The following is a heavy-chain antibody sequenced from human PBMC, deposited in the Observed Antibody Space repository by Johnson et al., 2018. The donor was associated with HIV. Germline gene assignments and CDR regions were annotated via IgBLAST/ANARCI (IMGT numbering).Heavy chain of an antibody. CDR3: AISPEYSSSWFGAFDI. V-gene: IGHV3-74*02. CDR1: GFTFSRYW. D-gene: IGHD6-13*01. CDR2: FNTDGSTT. Sequence: VQLVESGGGLVQPGGSLRLSCAASGFTFSRYWMHWVRQAPGKGLVWVSHFNTDGSTTSYADSVKGRFTISRDNAKNSLYMQMNSLRAEDTAVYYCAISPEYSSSWFGAFDIWGQGTMVTVSS. J-gene: IGHJ3*02.